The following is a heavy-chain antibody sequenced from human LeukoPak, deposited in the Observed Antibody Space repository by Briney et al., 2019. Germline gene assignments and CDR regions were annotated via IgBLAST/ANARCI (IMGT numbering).Heavy chain of an antibody. V-gene: IGHV1-46*01. CDR3: ARDPPLFGWSGYRFDY. Sequence: ASVKVSCKASGYTFTSYYMHWVRQAPGQGLEWMGIINPSGGSTSYAQKFQGRVTMTRDTSTSTVYTELSSLRSEDTAVYYCARDPPLFGWSGYRFDYWGQGTLVTVSS. J-gene: IGHJ4*02. CDR2: INPSGGST. CDR1: GYTFTSYY. D-gene: IGHD3-3*01.